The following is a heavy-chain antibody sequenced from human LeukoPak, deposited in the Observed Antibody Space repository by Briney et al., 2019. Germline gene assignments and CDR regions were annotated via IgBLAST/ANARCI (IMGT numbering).Heavy chain of an antibody. Sequence: PSETLSLTCAVYGGSFSGYYWSWICQPPGKGLEWIGEINHSGSTNYNPSLKSRVTISVDTSKNQFSLKLSSVTAADTAVYYCARGRTRFDYWGQGTLVTVSS. CDR1: GGSFSGYY. CDR2: INHSGST. CDR3: ARGRTRFDY. V-gene: IGHV4-34*01. J-gene: IGHJ4*02.